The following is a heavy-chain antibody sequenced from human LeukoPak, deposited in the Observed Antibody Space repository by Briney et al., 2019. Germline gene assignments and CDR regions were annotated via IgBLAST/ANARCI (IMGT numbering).Heavy chain of an antibody. J-gene: IGHJ4*02. CDR2: IIPILGIA. V-gene: IGHV1-69*04. CDR3: ARDFGYCSSTSCHFGTR. CDR1: GGTFSSYA. D-gene: IGHD2-2*01. Sequence: SVKVSCKASGGTFSSYAISWVRQAPGQGLEWMGRIIPILGIANYAQKFQGRVTITADKSTSTAYMELSSLRSEDTAVYYCARDFGYCSSTSCHFGTRWGQGTLVTVSS.